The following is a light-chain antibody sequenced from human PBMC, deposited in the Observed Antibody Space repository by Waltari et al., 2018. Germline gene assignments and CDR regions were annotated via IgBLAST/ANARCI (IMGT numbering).Light chain of an antibody. J-gene: IGKJ2*01. CDR1: QGIMTD. Sequence: IQMTQSPSSLSASVGDRVTITCRASQGIMTDLGWYQQKPGKAPKVMISTASSLQSGVPSRFSGSGSGTDFTLTISNLQPEDFATYYCLQDHSYPYTFGPGTKLEIK. CDR2: TAS. CDR3: LQDHSYPYT. V-gene: IGKV1-6*01.